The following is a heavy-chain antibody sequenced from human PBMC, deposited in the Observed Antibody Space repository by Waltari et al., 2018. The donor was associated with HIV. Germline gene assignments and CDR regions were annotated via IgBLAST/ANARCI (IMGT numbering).Heavy chain of an antibody. J-gene: IGHJ4*02. CDR3: ARHGRMGGGTHRRYFDY. Sequence: QLQLQESGPGLVKPSETLSLTCSVSGDSISSSSYYWGWVRQPPGKGLEWIGSIFYTGRTYYNPSLKSRVTISVDTSRNRFSLKRSSVTAADTAVYYCARHGRMGGGTHRRYFDYWGQGTLVTVSS. CDR1: GDSISSSSYY. D-gene: IGHD3-16*01. CDR2: IFYTGRT. V-gene: IGHV4-39*01.